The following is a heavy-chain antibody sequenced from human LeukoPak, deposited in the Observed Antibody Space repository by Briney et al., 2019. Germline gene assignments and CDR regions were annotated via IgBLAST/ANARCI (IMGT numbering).Heavy chain of an antibody. CDR3: ARLQWRYYGLDV. V-gene: IGHV4-34*01. Sequence: SETLSLTCAVYGGSFSGYYWSWIRQPPGKGLEWIGEINHSGSTNYNPSLKSRVTMSVDTSKNQFSLSLNSVTAADTAVYYCARLQWRYYGLDVWGQGTTVTVSS. CDR2: INHSGST. J-gene: IGHJ6*02. CDR1: GGSFSGYY. D-gene: IGHD6-19*01.